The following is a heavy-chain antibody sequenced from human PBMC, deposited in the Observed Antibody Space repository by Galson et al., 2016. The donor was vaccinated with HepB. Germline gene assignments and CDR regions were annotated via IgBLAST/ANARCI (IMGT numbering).Heavy chain of an antibody. CDR2: TYYRSDWRR. D-gene: IGHD7-27*01. Sequence: CAISGDRVSNNNAGWNWVRQSPSRGLEWLGRTYYRSDWRRDYADSVKGRITINPDTSKNHFSLHLDSVTPEDTAVYYCARSYLLGRGFGSWGQGTLVTVSS. CDR1: GDRVSNNNAG. J-gene: IGHJ4*02. V-gene: IGHV6-1*01. CDR3: ARSYLLGRGFGS.